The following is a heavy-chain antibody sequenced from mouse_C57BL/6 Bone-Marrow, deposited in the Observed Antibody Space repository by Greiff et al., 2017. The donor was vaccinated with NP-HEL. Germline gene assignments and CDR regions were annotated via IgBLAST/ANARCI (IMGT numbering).Heavy chain of an antibody. CDR3: ARRGVFSYAMDY. CDR1: GFNFTDYY. V-gene: IGHV14-2*01. CDR2: IDPEDGET. Sequence: EVHLVESGAELVKPGASVKLSCTASGFNFTDYYMHWVKQRTEQGLEWIGRIDPEDGETKYAPKFQGKATLTADTSSNTAYMQLKSLTSEDSAVDYCARRGVFSYAMDYWGQGTSVTVSS. J-gene: IGHJ4*01.